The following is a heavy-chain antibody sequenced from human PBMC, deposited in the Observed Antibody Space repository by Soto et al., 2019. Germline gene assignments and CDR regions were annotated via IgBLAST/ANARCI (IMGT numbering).Heavy chain of an antibody. D-gene: IGHD3-9*01. CDR2: VDGSGYDT. CDR1: GFTFSSHA. Sequence: PGGPLRLSCAASGFTFSSHAMGWLSTTPGTGPEWVAFVDGSGYDTSYTDSVKGRFTISRDNANNSLYLQMSSLRDDDTAVYYCARSRADGRYAFDYWGQGTLVTVSS. CDR3: ARSRADGRYAFDY. J-gene: IGHJ4*02. V-gene: IGHV3-48*02.